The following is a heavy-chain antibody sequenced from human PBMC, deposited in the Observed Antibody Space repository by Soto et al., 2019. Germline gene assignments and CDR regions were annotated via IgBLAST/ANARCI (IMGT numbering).Heavy chain of an antibody. CDR1: GGTFSSYA. CDR3: ARNGGGVIDYYYYYGMDV. D-gene: IGHD3-16*02. V-gene: IGHV1-69*13. Sequence: GASVKVSCKASGGTFSSYAISWVRQAPGQGLEWMGGIIPIFGTANYAQKFQGRVTITADESTSTAYMELSSLRSEDTAVYYCARNGGGVIDYYYYYGMDVWGQGTTVTVSS. J-gene: IGHJ6*02. CDR2: IIPIFGTA.